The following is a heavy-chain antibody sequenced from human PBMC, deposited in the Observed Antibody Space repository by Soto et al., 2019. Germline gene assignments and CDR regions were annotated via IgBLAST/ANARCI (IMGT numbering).Heavy chain of an antibody. Sequence: WTWIRQLQGEGLEWFGYIYYSGQTSHHPSLTSRATISVDTSRNQFSLQLSSVTAADPAVYYCARAPRISIFFASGMALWGQGTTVTVSS. CDR2: IYYSGQT. J-gene: IGHJ6*02. D-gene: IGHD3-3*02. V-gene: IGHV4-31*02. CDR3: ARAPRISIFFASGMAL.